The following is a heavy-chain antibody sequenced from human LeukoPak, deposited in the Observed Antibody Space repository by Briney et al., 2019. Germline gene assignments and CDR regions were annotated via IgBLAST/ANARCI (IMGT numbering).Heavy chain of an antibody. J-gene: IGHJ4*02. CDR1: GGSISSSSYY. CDR2: IYYSGST. V-gene: IGHV4-39*07. D-gene: IGHD5-24*01. Sequence: PSETLSLTCIVSGGSISSSSYYWGWIRQPPGKGLEWIGSIYYSGSTYYNPSLKSRVTISVDTSKNQFSLKLRSVTAADTAVYYCARVEMATQNLYYFDYWGQGTLVTVFS. CDR3: ARVEMATQNLYYFDY.